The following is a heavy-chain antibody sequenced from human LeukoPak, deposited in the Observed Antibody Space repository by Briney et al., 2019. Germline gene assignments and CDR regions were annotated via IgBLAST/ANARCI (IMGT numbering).Heavy chain of an antibody. CDR1: GGSISRNY. V-gene: IGHV4-59*01. CDR3: ATSYYGSGTYYNWFDP. CDR2: IHSIGTT. D-gene: IGHD3-10*01. J-gene: IGHJ5*02. Sequence: SETLSLTCTVSGGSISRNYWSWIRQTPGKGLEWIGYIHSIGTTNYNPSLKSRLTISIDTSKNQFSLKLSSVTAADTAVYYCATSYYGSGTYYNWFDPWGQGTLVTVSS.